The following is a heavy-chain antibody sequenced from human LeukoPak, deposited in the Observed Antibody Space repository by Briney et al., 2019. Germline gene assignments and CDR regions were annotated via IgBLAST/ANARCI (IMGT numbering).Heavy chain of an antibody. CDR1: GGTFSSYA. CDR3: ARVEKIVGSTSWVNAFDI. V-gene: IGHV1-69*05. Sequence: ASVKVSCKASGGTFSSYAISWVRQAPGQGLEWMGGIIPIFGTANYAQKFQGRVTITTDESTSTAYMELSSLRSEDTAVYYCARVEKIVGSTSWVNAFDIWGQGTMVTVSS. CDR2: IIPIFGTA. J-gene: IGHJ3*02. D-gene: IGHD2-2*01.